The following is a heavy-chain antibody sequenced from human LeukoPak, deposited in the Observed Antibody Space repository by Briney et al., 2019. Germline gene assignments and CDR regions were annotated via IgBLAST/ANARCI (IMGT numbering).Heavy chain of an antibody. D-gene: IGHD6-6*01. CDR3: ARHSSPWYSSPSVGY. CDR1: GGSISSSSYY. CDR2: IYYSGST. J-gene: IGHJ4*02. Sequence: SETLSLTCTVSGGSISSSSYYWGWIRQPPGKGLEWIGSIYYSGSTYYNPSLKSRVTISVDTSKNQFSLKLSSVTAADTAVYYCARHSSPWYSSPSVGYWGQGTLVTVSS. V-gene: IGHV4-39*01.